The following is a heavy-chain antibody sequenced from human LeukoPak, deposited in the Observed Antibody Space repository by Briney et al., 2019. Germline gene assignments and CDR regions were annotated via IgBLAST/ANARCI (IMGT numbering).Heavy chain of an antibody. V-gene: IGHV3-74*01. D-gene: IGHD4-23*01. Sequence: GGSLRLSCAASGFTFSSYWMNWVRQAPGKGLVWVSRIASDGSSTTHADFVKGRFSISRDNAKNTLHLQMNSLRVEDTAVYYCARGRPHGNDYWGQGTLVTVSS. CDR2: IASDGSST. CDR3: ARGRPHGNDY. J-gene: IGHJ4*02. CDR1: GFTFSSYW.